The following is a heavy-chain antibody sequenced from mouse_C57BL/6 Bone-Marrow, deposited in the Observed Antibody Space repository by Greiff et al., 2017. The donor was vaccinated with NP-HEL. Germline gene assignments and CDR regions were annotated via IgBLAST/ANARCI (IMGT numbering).Heavy chain of an antibody. CDR3: TTFTTVGGGYYFDY. J-gene: IGHJ2*01. CDR1: GFNIKDDY. D-gene: IGHD1-1*01. CDR2: IDPENGDT. V-gene: IGHV14-4*01. Sequence: EVKLQQSGAELVRPGASVKLSCTASGFNIKDDYMHWVKQRPEQGLAWIGWIDPENGDTEYASKFQGKATITADTSSNTAYLQLSSLTSEDTAVYYCTTFTTVGGGYYFDYWGQGTTLTVSS.